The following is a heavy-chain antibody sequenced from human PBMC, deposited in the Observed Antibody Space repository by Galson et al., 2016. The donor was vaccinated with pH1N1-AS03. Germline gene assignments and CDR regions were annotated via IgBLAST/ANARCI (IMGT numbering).Heavy chain of an antibody. Sequence: SVKVSCKASGYTFTGFYVHWVRQAPGQGLEWMGWIDPNSGVTNYAQKFQAWVTMTRDTSSTTAYMEVSGLKSDDTAGYYCARDPRGPCTSTTCATAYYFGMDAWGQGTTVIVSS. CDR2: IDPNSGVT. V-gene: IGHV1-2*04. CDR1: GYTFTGFY. J-gene: IGHJ6*02. D-gene: IGHD2-2*01. CDR3: ARDPRGPCTSTTCATAYYFGMDA.